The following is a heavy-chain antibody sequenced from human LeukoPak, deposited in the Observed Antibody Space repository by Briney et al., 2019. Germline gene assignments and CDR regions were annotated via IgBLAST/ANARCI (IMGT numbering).Heavy chain of an antibody. D-gene: IGHD7-27*01. CDR3: AVTGLYNYYYYYYMDV. CDR2: IIPIFGTA. CDR1: GGTFSSYA. V-gene: IGHV1-69*05. J-gene: IGHJ6*03. Sequence: SVKVSCKASGGTFSSYAISWVRQAPGQGLEWMGRIIPIFGTANYAQKFQGRVTITTDESTSTAYMELSSMRSEDTAVYYCAVTGLYNYYYYYYMDVWGKGTTVTVSS.